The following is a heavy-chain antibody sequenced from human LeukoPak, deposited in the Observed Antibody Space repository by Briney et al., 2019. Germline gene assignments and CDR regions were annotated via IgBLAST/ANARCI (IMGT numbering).Heavy chain of an antibody. CDR3: VRDRGSYSAEYFQH. Sequence: GGSLRLSCTASGFTFSSYSLNWVRQAPGKGLEWVSSVSTGSNYIYYADSVKGRFTISRDNDKNSLYLQINSLRVEDTAVYYCVRDRGSYSAEYFQHWGQGTLVTVSS. J-gene: IGHJ1*01. V-gene: IGHV3-21*01. CDR2: VSTGSNYI. CDR1: GFTFSSYS. D-gene: IGHD1-26*01.